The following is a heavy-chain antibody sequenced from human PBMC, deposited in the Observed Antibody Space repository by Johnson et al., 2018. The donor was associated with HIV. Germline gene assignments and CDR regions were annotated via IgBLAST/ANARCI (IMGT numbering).Heavy chain of an antibody. CDR1: GFTFSNYW. CDR2: IKQDGSEK. Sequence: VQLVESGGGLVKPGGSLRLSCAASGFTFSNYWMTWVRQAPGKGLEWVANIKQDGSEKYYVDSMKGRFTISRDNAKNSLYLQMNSLRAEDTAVYYCARSKDCSGGSCPDGFDIWGQGTMVIVSS. D-gene: IGHD2-15*01. V-gene: IGHV3-7*02. J-gene: IGHJ3*02. CDR3: ARSKDCSGGSCPDGFDI.